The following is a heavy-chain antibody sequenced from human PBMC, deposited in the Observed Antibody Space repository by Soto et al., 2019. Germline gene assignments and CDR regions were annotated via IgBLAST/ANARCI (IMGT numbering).Heavy chain of an antibody. CDR2: IKSRSDGGAR. V-gene: IGHV3-15*07. D-gene: IGHD5-18*01. Sequence: GGSLRLSCAASGFSFSNTWMAWVRQAPGKGLEWVGRIKSRSDGGARDYAAPVKGRFIVSRDDLERTVYLQMNGVKIEDTAVYYCTATAARGVDVWXQGTTVTVSS. CDR1: GFSFSNTW. CDR3: TATAARGVDV. J-gene: IGHJ6*02.